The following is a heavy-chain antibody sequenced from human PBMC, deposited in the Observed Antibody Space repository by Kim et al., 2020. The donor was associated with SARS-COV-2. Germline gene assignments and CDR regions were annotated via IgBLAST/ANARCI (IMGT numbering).Heavy chain of an antibody. CDR1: GGTFTSYA. V-gene: IGHV1-69*13. CDR3: ARWSNPYYYYYGMDV. D-gene: IGHD1-26*01. J-gene: IGHJ6*02. Sequence: SVKVSCKASGGTFTSYAISWVRQAPGQGLEWMGGIIPIFGTANYAQKFQGRVTITADESTSTAYMELSSLRSEDTAVYYCARWSNPYYYYYGMDVWGQGTTVTVSS. CDR2: IIPIFGTA.